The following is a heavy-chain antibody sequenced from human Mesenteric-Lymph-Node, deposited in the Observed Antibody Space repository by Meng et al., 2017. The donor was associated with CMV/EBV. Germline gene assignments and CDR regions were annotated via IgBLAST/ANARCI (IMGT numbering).Heavy chain of an antibody. Sequence: SVKVSCKASGYTFTGYYMHWVRQAPGQGLEWMGGIIPIFGTANYAQKFQGRVTITTDESTSTAYMELSSLRSEDTAVYYCARAHEEQQLVHWFDPWGQGTLVTVSS. J-gene: IGHJ5*02. CDR1: GYTFTGYY. CDR3: ARAHEEQQLVHWFDP. CDR2: IIPIFGTA. D-gene: IGHD6-13*01. V-gene: IGHV1-69*05.